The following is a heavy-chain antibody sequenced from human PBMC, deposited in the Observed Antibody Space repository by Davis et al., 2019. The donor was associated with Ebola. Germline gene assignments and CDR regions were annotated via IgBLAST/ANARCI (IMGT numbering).Heavy chain of an antibody. Sequence: SETLSLTCAVYGGSFSGYYWSWIRQPPGKGLEWIGEIHHSGSANYNPSLKSRVTISVDTSKNQFSLKLRSVTAADTAVYYCASREDTALAQDAFKIWGQGTMVTVSP. CDR1: GGSFSGYY. J-gene: IGHJ3*02. D-gene: IGHD5-18*01. CDR3: ASREDTALAQDAFKI. V-gene: IGHV4-34*01. CDR2: IHHSGSA.